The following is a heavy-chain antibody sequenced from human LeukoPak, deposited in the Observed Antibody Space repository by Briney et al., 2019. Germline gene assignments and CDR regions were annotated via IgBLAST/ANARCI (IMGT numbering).Heavy chain of an antibody. D-gene: IGHD5-12*01. CDR3: TRIWLEGLRIPFDC. Sequence: PGGSLRLSCAASGFTFSGSAIHWVRQASGKGLEWVGRIRSKSKNYATAYAASVKGRFTISRDDSKNTAYLQMNSLRADDTAVYYCTRIWLEGLRIPFDCWGQGTLVTVSS. V-gene: IGHV3-73*01. CDR1: GFTFSGSA. CDR2: IRSKSKNYAT. J-gene: IGHJ4*02.